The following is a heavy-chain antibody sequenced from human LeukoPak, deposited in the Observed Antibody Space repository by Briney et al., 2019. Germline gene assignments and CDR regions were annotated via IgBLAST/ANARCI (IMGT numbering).Heavy chain of an antibody. Sequence: PSETLSLTCTVSGGSISSYYWSWIRQPPGKGLEWIGYIYYTGSANYSPSLKSRVTISVDTSKNQFSLKLSSVTAADTAIYYCARLTLIGGVDVWGPGTTVTVSS. CDR3: ARLTLIGGVDV. CDR2: IYYTGSA. CDR1: GGSISSYY. V-gene: IGHV4-59*08. J-gene: IGHJ6*02. D-gene: IGHD2/OR15-2a*01.